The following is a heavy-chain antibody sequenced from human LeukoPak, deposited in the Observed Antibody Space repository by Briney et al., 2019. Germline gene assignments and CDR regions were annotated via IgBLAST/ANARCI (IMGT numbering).Heavy chain of an antibody. CDR2: INSDGSST. CDR1: GFTFSSYW. CDR3: AREQWLVRKGYDY. Sequence: GSLRRSCAASGFTFSSYWMHWVRQAPGKGLVWVSRINSDGSSTSYADSVKVRFTISRDNAKNTLYLQMNSLRAEDTAVYYCAREQWLVRKGYDYWGQGTLVTVSS. V-gene: IGHV3-74*01. D-gene: IGHD6-19*01. J-gene: IGHJ4*02.